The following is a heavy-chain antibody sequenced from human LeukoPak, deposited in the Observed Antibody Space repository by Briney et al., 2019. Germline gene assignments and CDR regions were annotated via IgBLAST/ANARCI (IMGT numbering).Heavy chain of an antibody. D-gene: IGHD6-6*01. CDR2: IYSGGAT. Sequence: GGSLRLSCAVSGFSVRSNYMSWVRQPPGKGLEWVSVIYSGGATKHADSVKGRFIISRDNSKNTLYLQMNNLRAEDTAVYYCARHRAYSSSSPFDYWGQGTLVTVSS. V-gene: IGHV3-66*04. CDR1: GFSVRSNY. J-gene: IGHJ4*02. CDR3: ARHRAYSSSSPFDY.